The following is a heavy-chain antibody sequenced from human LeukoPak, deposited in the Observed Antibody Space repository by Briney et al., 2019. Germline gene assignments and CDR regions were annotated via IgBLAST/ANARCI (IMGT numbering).Heavy chain of an antibody. J-gene: IGHJ4*02. CDR2: IIPIFGTA. D-gene: IGHD3-22*01. V-gene: IGHV1-69*13. Sequence: SVKVSCKASGGTFSSYAIRWVRQAPGQGLEWMGGIIPIFGTANYAQKFQGRVTITADESTSTAYMELSSLRSEDTAVYYCARGPVSLDYHDSSGYYDGVDYWGQGTLVTVSS. CDR1: GGTFSSYA. CDR3: ARGPVSLDYHDSSGYYDGVDY.